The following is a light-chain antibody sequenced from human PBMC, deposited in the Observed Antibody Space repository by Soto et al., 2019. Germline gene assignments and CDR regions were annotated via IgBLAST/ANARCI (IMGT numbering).Light chain of an antibody. Sequence: DIQMTQSPSPRSASVEDRATITCRGSQSISSYSNWYQQTPGTATKLLIYAASSLQSGVPSRFSGSGSATDSPLTISRLQAEDSATYYCQQSYSTPTFGQGTRLEIK. J-gene: IGKJ5*01. CDR1: QSISSY. CDR2: AAS. CDR3: QQSYSTPT. V-gene: IGKV1-39*01.